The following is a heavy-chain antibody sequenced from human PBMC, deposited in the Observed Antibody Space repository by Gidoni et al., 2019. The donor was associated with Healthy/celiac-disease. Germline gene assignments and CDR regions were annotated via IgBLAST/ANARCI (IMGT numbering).Heavy chain of an antibody. Sequence: QVQLVQSGAEVKKPGASVKVSCKASGYTFTSYAMHWVRQAPGQRLEWMGWINAGNGNTKYSQKFQGRVTITRDTSASTAYMELSSLRSEDTAVYYCARAQLWLKIFDYWGQGTLVTVSS. CDR3: ARAQLWLKIFDY. CDR2: INAGNGNT. D-gene: IGHD5-18*01. CDR1: GYTFTSYA. V-gene: IGHV1-3*01. J-gene: IGHJ4*02.